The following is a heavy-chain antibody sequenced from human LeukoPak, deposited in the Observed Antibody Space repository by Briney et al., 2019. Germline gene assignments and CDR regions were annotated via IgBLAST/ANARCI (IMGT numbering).Heavy chain of an antibody. D-gene: IGHD2-15*01. CDR3: ARGNRIGYCSGGSCYSGAFDI. CDR1: GFTVSSNY. Sequence: GGSLRLSCAASGFTVSSNYMSWVRQAPGKGLERVSVIYNGGSTYYADSVKGRFTISRDNSKNTLYLQMNSLRAEDTAVYYCARGNRIGYCSGGSCYSGAFDIWGQGTMVTVSS. V-gene: IGHV3-53*01. CDR2: IYNGGST. J-gene: IGHJ3*02.